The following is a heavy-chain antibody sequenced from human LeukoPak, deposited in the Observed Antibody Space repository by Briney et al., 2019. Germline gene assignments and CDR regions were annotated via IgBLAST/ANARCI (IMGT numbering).Heavy chain of an antibody. J-gene: IGHJ4*02. CDR3: ARDLFPWGYCSDGSCCASPRHL. V-gene: IGHV3-33*01. Sequence: GGSLRLSCAASGFTFSSYGMHWVRQAPGKGLEWVAVIWYDGSNKYYADSVKGRFTISRDNSKNTLYLQMNSLRAEDTAVYCGARDLFPWGYCSDGSCCASPRHLWGQGTVVSVFS. CDR1: GFTFSSYG. D-gene: IGHD2-15*01. CDR2: IWYDGSNK.